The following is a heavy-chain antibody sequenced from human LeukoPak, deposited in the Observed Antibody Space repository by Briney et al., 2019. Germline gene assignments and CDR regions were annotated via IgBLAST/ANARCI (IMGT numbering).Heavy chain of an antibody. CDR3: ARDRLKYYYGSGTRGGLDY. CDR2: INHSGST. CDR1: GGSFSGYY. J-gene: IGHJ4*02. V-gene: IGHV4-34*01. D-gene: IGHD3-10*01. Sequence: PSETLSLTCAIYGGSFSGYYWNWIRQPPGKGLEWIGEINHSGSTNYNPSLKSRVTISVDTSKNQFSLKLSSVTAADTAVYYCARDRLKYYYGSGTRGGLDYWAREPWSPSPQ.